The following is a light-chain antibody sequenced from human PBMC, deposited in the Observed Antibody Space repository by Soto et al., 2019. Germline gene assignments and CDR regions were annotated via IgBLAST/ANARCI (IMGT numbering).Light chain of an antibody. Sequence: QSVLTQPPSLSGTTGQRVTISCSGSGSNIGRNIVNWYRQLPGEAPKLLMYSVNQRPSGVPDRFSGSKSGTSGSLAISGIQSEDEDDYYCAAWADRLNGVVVGGVTKVNVL. CDR3: AAWADRLNGVV. J-gene: IGLJ3*02. CDR1: GSNIGRNI. V-gene: IGLV1-44*01. CDR2: SVN.